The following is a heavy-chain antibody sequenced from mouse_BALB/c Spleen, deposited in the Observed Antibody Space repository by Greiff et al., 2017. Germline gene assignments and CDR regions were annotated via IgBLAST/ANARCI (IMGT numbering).Heavy chain of an antibody. CDR2: ISYSGST. D-gene: IGHD1-2*01. V-gene: IGHV3-2*02. CDR3: ARWDYYGPFAY. Sequence: EVKLMESGPGLVKPSQSLSLTCTVTGYSITSDYAWNWIRQFPGNKLEWMGYISYSGSTSYNPSLKSRISITRDTSKNQFFLQLNSVTTEDTATYYCARWDYYGPFAYWGQGTLVTVSA. CDR1: GYSITSDYA. J-gene: IGHJ3*01.